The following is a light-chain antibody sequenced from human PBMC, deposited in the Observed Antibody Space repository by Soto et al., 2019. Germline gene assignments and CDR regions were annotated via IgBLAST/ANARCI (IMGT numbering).Light chain of an antibody. CDR1: QSVSNN. J-gene: IGKJ5*01. Sequence: EIMMTQSPATLSVSPGERATLSCRASQSVSNNVAGYQQKPGQAPRLLIYYASTRATGIPARFSGSGYGTEFTLTISSLQSEDFALYYCQQYNNWPPITFGQGTRLEIK. CDR3: QQYNNWPPIT. V-gene: IGKV3-15*01. CDR2: YAS.